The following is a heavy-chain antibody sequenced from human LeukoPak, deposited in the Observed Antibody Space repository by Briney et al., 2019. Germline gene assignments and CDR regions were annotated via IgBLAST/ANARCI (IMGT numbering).Heavy chain of an antibody. CDR3: VVLSATSCY. Sequence: GGSLRLPCATSGFTFSSYEMNWVRQAPGKGLEWISYITTSGTSTYYADSVKGRFTISRDNGKTALSLQMNSLRAEDTAVYYCVVLSATSCYWGQGTLVTVSS. CDR1: GFTFSSYE. J-gene: IGHJ4*02. V-gene: IGHV3-48*03. CDR2: ITTSGTST. D-gene: IGHD1-26*01.